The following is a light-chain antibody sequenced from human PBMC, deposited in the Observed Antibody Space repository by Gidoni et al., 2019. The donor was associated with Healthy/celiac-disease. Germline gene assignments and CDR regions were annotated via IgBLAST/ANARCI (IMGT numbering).Light chain of an antibody. CDR2: KDS. Sequence: SYELTQPPSVSVSPGQTARITCSGDALPKQYAYWYQQKPGQATVLVIYKDSERPSELPERLSGSSEGTTGTLTISGVQAEDEADYYCQSADSSGTYVFGTGTKVTVL. V-gene: IGLV3-25*03. CDR3: QSADSSGTYV. J-gene: IGLJ1*01. CDR1: ALPKQY.